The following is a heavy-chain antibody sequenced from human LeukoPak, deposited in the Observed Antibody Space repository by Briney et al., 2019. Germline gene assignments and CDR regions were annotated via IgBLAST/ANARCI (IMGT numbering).Heavy chain of an antibody. J-gene: IGHJ4*02. V-gene: IGHV1-2*02. CDR2: INPNSGGT. Sequence: ASVKVSCKASGYTFTGYYMHWVRRAPGQGLEWMGWINPNSGGTNYAQKFQGRVTMTRDTSISTAYMELSRLRSDDTAVYYCARERKGYYDSSGYYGLTFDYWGQGTLVTVSS. CDR1: GYTFTGYY. D-gene: IGHD3-22*01. CDR3: ARERKGYYDSSGYYGLTFDY.